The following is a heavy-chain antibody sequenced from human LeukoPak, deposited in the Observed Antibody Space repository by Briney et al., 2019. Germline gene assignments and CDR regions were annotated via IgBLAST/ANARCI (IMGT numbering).Heavy chain of an antibody. D-gene: IGHD1-7*01. CDR2: IKQDGSEK. J-gene: IGHJ4*02. V-gene: IGHV3-7*01. CDR1: GFTFSSYW. Sequence: GGSLRLSCAASGFTFSSYWMSWVRQAPGKGLEWVANIKQDGSEKYYVDSVKGRFTISRDNAKNSLYLQMSSLRAEDTAVYYCARIRQRGTKYYFDYWGQGTLVTVSS. CDR3: ARIRQRGTKYYFDY.